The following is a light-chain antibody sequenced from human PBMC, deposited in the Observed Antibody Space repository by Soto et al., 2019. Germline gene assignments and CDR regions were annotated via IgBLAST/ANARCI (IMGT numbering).Light chain of an antibody. V-gene: IGLV1-51*01. CDR2: VNN. CDR1: SSNIGNNH. J-gene: IGLJ3*02. CDR3: GSWDRSLRGWV. Sequence: QSVLTQPPSVSAAPGQKVTVSCSGSSSNIGNNHVSWYQHLPGTAPKVLIYVNNKRPSGIPDRFSGSKSATSATLDITGLQTGDEADYYCGSWDRSLRGWVFGGGTKLTVL.